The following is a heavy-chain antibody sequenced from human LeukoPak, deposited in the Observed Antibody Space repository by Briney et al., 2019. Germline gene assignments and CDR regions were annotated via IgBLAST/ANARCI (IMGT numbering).Heavy chain of an antibody. V-gene: IGHV3-23*01. Sequence: PGGSLRLSCAASGFTFSSYAMSWVRQAPGKGLEWVSAISGSGGSTYYADSVKGRFTISRDNSKNTLYLQMNSLRAEDTAVYYCAKVQQWLVGNKYNWFDPWGQGTLVTVSS. CDR1: GFTFSSYA. D-gene: IGHD6-19*01. J-gene: IGHJ5*02. CDR3: AKVQQWLVGNKYNWFDP. CDR2: ISGSGGST.